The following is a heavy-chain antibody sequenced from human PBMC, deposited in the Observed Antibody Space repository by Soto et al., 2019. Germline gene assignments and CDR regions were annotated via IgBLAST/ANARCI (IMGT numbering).Heavy chain of an antibody. CDR3: ARPYGGKIGDALAL. Sequence: EVQLLESGGGLVQPGGSLRLSCAASGFTFSVYAMSWVRQVPGKGLEWVSTISESGGSAYYADSVKGRFTISRDNSKNTLNLQMNSLRAEDTAVYYCARPYGGKIGDALALWGQGTMVTVS. CDR2: ISESGGSA. J-gene: IGHJ3*01. V-gene: IGHV3-23*01. CDR1: GFTFSVYA. D-gene: IGHD2-15*01.